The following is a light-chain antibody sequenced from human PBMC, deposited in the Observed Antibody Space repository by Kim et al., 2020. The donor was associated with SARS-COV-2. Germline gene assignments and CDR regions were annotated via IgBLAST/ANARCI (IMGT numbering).Light chain of an antibody. Sequence: SASGEGRVTITCRGRQGISAWLAWYQQKPGKAPKLLIYGGSSLNSGIPSRFSGSGSGTEFTLTISSLQPDDFATYYCQQYDSYSNTFGQGTELEI. CDR3: QQYDSYSNT. CDR2: GGS. V-gene: IGKV1-5*01. CDR1: QGISAW. J-gene: IGKJ2*01.